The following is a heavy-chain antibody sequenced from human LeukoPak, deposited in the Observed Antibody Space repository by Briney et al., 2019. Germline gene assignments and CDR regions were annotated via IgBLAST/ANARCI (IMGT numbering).Heavy chain of an antibody. CDR2: IIPIFGTA. J-gene: IGHJ4*02. Sequence: ASVKVSCKASVGTFSSYAISWVRQAPGQGVEWMGGIIPIFGTANYAQKFQGRVTITADESTSTAYMELSSLRSEDTDVYYCARDQSWHYVLGYWGQGTLVTVSS. V-gene: IGHV1-69*13. CDR1: VGTFSSYA. D-gene: IGHD1-7*01. CDR3: ARDQSWHYVLGY.